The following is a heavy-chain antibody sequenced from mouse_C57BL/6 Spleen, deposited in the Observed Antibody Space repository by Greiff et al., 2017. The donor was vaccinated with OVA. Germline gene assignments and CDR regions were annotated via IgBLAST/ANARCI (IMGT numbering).Heavy chain of an antibody. V-gene: IGHV1-61*01. D-gene: IGHD4-1*01. CDR2: IYPSDSET. CDR1: GYTFTSYW. CDR3: ARGGLTGAWFAY. Sequence: QVQLQQPGAELVRPGSSVKLSCKASGYTFTSYWMDWVKQRPGQGLEWIGNIYPSDSETHYNQKFKDKATLTVDKSSSTAYMQLSSLTSEDSAVYYCARGGLTGAWFAYWGQGTLVTVSA. J-gene: IGHJ3*01.